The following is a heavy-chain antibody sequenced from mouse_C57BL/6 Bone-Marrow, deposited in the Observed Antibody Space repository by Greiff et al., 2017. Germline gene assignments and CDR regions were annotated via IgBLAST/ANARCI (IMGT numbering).Heavy chain of an antibody. D-gene: IGHD1-1*01. CDR3: ARSGYYGSSYWYFDV. Sequence: QVQLQQSGAELARPGASVKLSCKASGYTFTSYGISWVKQRTGQGLEWIGEIYPRSGNTYYNEKFKGKATLTADTSSSTAYMELRSLTSEDSAVYVCARSGYYGSSYWYFDVWGTGTTVTVSS. J-gene: IGHJ1*03. CDR1: GYTFTSYG. V-gene: IGHV1-81*01. CDR2: IYPRSGNT.